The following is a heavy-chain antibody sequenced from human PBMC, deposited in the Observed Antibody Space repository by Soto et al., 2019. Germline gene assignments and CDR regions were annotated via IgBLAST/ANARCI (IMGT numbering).Heavy chain of an antibody. CDR1: GRSISSSSYY. V-gene: IGHV4-39*01. D-gene: IGHD5-18*01. CDR3: ALHGYSYGSHFDY. CDR2: IYYSGST. J-gene: IGHJ4*02. Sequence: SDTLALTSTFSGRSISSSSYYWGWIRHPPGKGLEWIGSIYYSGSTYYNPSLKSRVTISVDTSKNQFSLKLSSVTAADTAVYYCALHGYSYGSHFDYWGQGTLVTVSS.